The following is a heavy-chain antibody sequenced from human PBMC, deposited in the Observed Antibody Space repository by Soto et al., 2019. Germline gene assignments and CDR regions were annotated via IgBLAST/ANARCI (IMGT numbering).Heavy chain of an antibody. CDR1: GFTFSDYA. D-gene: IGHD3-3*01. Sequence: GGSLRLSCAASGFTFSDYAMSWVRQAPGKGLEWVSDISGSGRSTYYAGSVKGRFTISRDNSQNRVHLQMNSLRAEDTAIYYCGREGSGAFWKTFQYWGQGTLVTVSS. CDR3: GREGSGAFWKTFQY. J-gene: IGHJ1*01. V-gene: IGHV3-23*01. CDR2: ISGSGRST.